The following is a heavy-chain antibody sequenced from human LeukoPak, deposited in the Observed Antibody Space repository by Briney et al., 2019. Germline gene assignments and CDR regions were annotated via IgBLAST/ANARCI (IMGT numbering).Heavy chain of an antibody. CDR3: ARRLVYSGSHRDAFDI. CDR1: GGSISSYY. CDR2: IYYSGGT. Sequence: PSETLSLTCTVSGGSISSYYWSWIWQPPGKGLEWIGYIYYSGGTNYNPSLRSRVTISVDTSKNQFSLKLSSVTAADTAVYYCARRLVYSGSHRDAFDIWGQGTMVTVSS. J-gene: IGHJ3*02. D-gene: IGHD1-26*01. V-gene: IGHV4-59*01.